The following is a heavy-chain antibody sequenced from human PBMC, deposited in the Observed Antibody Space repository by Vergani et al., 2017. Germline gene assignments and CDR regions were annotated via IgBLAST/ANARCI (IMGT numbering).Heavy chain of an antibody. D-gene: IGHD2-21*01. CDR1: GGSISSYY. V-gene: IGHV4-4*07. J-gene: IGHJ6*03. Sequence: QVQLQESGPGLVKPSETLSLTCTVSGGSISSYYWSWIRQPAGKGLEWIGRIYTSGSTNYNPSLKSRVTMSVDTSKNQFSLKLSSVTAADTAVYYCARVSGAVARAPYYYYYYMDVWGKGTTVTVSS. CDR3: ARVSGAVARAPYYYYYYMDV. CDR2: IYTSGST.